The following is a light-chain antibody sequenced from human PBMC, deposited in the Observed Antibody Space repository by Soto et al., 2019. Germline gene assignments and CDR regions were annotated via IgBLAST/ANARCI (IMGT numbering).Light chain of an antibody. J-gene: IGKJ2*01. V-gene: IGKV3-20*01. CDR2: GAS. CDR1: QSVSSTF. CDR3: QPYTNSLPYT. Sequence: EIVLTQSPGTLSLSPGERATLSCRASQSVSSTFLAWYQQKPGQAPRLLIYGASSRATGIPDRFSGSGSGTDFTLPISRLEPEDFAVYYCQPYTNSLPYTFGQGTKLEIK.